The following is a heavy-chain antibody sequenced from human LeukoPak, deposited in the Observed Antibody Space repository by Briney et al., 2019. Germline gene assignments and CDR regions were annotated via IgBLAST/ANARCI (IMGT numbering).Heavy chain of an antibody. D-gene: IGHD1-26*01. CDR1: GGTISHYY. CDR2: IDYSGST. J-gene: IGHJ3*02. CDR3: ARDRRRDLLHAYDI. Sequence: SETLSLTCTVSGGTISHYYWSWIRQPPGKGLEWIAYIDYSGSTNYNPSLKSRLTISVDASKNQFSLKVSSVTAADTAVYYCARDRRRDLLHAYDIWGQGTMVTVSS. V-gene: IGHV4-59*01.